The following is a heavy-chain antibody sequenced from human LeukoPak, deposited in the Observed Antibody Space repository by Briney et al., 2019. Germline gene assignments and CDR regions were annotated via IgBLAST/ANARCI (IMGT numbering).Heavy chain of an antibody. CDR3: ECEDYYDSSGYYYQWS. Sequence: SETLSLTCTVSGGSISSYYWSWIRQPPGKGLEWIGEINHSGSTNYNPSLKSRVTISVDTSRDQFSLKLSSVTAADTAVYYCECEDYYDSSGYYYQWSGGQGTLVTVSS. V-gene: IGHV4-34*01. D-gene: IGHD3-22*01. J-gene: IGHJ4*02. CDR2: INHSGST. CDR1: GGSISSYY.